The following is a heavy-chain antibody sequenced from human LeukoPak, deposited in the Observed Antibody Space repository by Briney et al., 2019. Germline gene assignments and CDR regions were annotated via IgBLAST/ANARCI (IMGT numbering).Heavy chain of an antibody. V-gene: IGHV3-21*01. CDR3: ARDKAAAAGPYYYYYGMDV. CDR1: GFTFSSYS. Sequence: GGSLRLSCAASGFTFSSYSMNWVRHAPGKGLEGVSSISSSSSYIYYADSVKGRFTISRDNAKNSLYLQMNSLRAEDTAVYYCARDKAAAAGPYYYYYGMDVWGQGTTVTVSS. CDR2: ISSSSSYI. J-gene: IGHJ6*02. D-gene: IGHD6-13*01.